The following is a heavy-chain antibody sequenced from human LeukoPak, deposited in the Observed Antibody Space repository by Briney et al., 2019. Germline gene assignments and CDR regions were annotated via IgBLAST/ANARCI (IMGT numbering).Heavy chain of an antibody. V-gene: IGHV3-48*03. CDR1: GFTFSSYD. CDR3: AREDSSGPFDY. Sequence: GGSLRLSCAASGFTFSSYDMSWVRQAPGKGLEWVSYISSSGNTIYYTDSVRGRFTISRDNAKNSLYLQMNSLRVEETAVYFCAREDSSGPFDYWGQGTLVTVFS. J-gene: IGHJ4*02. D-gene: IGHD6-19*01. CDR2: ISSSGNTI.